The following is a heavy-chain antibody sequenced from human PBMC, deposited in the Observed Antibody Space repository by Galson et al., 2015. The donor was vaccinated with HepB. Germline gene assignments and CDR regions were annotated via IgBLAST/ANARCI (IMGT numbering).Heavy chain of an antibody. CDR2: IWYDGSNK. J-gene: IGHJ4*02. Sequence: SLRLSCAASGFTFSSYGMHWVRQAPGKGLEWVAVIWYDGSNKYYADSVKGRFTISRDNSKNTLYLQMNSLRAEDTAVYYCARGEIVGATNFYYWGQGTLVTVSS. V-gene: IGHV3-33*01. CDR3: ARGEIVGATNFYY. D-gene: IGHD1-26*01. CDR1: GFTFSSYG.